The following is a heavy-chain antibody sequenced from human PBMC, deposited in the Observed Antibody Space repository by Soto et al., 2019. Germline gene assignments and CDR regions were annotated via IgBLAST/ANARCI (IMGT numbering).Heavy chain of an antibody. J-gene: IGHJ4*02. V-gene: IGHV3-7*03. D-gene: IGHD3-9*01. Sequence: GGSLRLSCVASGFTFKYDWMSWVRQSPGKGLEWVANINDDGSEEYYLDSVRGRFTISRDNDKKSVYLQMNGLTVEDTAVYRCARGPSYSDYSNDWFFDSWGQGALVTVSS. CDR1: GFTFKYDW. CDR3: ARGPSYSDYSNDWFFDS. CDR2: INDDGSEE.